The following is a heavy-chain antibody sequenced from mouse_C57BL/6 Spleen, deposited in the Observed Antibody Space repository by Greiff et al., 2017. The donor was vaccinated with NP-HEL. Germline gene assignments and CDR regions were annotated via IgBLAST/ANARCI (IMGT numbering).Heavy chain of an antibody. CDR3: TRRYYGSRGFAY. D-gene: IGHD1-1*01. CDR1: GYTFTDYE. J-gene: IGHJ3*01. V-gene: IGHV1-15*01. Sequence: VNVVESGAELVRPGASVTLSCKASGYTFTDYEMHWVKQTPVHGLEWIGAIDPETGGTAYNQKFKGKAILTADKSSSTAYMELRSLTSEDSAVYYCTRRYYGSRGFAYWGQGTLVTVSA. CDR2: IDPETGGT.